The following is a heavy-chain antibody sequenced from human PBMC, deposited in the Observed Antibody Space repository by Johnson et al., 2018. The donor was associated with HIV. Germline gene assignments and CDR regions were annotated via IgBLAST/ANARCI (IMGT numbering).Heavy chain of an antibody. CDR2: IKQDGSEK. CDR1: GFTFSSYW. V-gene: IGHV3-7*01. D-gene: IGHD1-7*01. CDR3: TRRNWNSGSGFDI. J-gene: IGHJ3*02. Sequence: VQLVESGGGLVQPGGSLRLSCAASGFTFSSYWMSWVRQAPGKGLEWVANIKQDGSEKYYVDSVKGRFTISRDNAKNSLYLQMYSLRAGDTAVYYCTRRNWNSGSGFDIWGQGTMVIVSS.